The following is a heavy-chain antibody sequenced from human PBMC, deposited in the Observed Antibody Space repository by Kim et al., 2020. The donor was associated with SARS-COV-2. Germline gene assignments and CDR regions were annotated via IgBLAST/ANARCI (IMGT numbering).Heavy chain of an antibody. CDR3: ARGSGAAATTRN. D-gene: IGHD6-13*01. J-gene: IGHJ4*02. CDR2: IYIGGST. Sequence: GGSLRLSCAVSGFTVSNNYMIWVRQAPGKGLEWVSVIYIGGSTYYADSVKGRFTISRDNSKNTLYLQMNSLRAEDTAIYYCARGSGAAATTRNWGQGILVTVS. CDR1: GFTVSNNY. V-gene: IGHV3-53*01.